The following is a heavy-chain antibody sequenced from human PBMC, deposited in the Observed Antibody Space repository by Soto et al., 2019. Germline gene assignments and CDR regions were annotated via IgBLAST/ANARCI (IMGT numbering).Heavy chain of an antibody. CDR2: IYWDDDK. CDR1: GFSLSSTRVA. V-gene: IGHV2-5*02. CDR3: AHSVVAGLGYYFDY. J-gene: IGHJ4*02. D-gene: IGHD6-19*01. Sequence: QITLKESGPTLVKPTQTLTLTCTFSGFSLSSTRVAVGWIRQPPGKALEWLALIYWDDDKRYSPFLKSRLTITKDTSKNQVVLTMTKLDPVDTATYYCAHSVVAGLGYYFDYWGQGTLVTVSS.